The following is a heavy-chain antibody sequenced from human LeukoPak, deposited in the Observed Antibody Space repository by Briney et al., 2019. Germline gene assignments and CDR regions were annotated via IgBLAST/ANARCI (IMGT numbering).Heavy chain of an antibody. CDR2: INPSGGST. CDR1: GYTFTSYY. CDR3: ARGSASHASVLRFLPVGY. V-gene: IGHV1-46*01. D-gene: IGHD3-3*01. J-gene: IGHJ4*02. Sequence: ASVKVSCKASGYTFTSYYMHWVRQAPGQGLEWMGIINPSGGSTSYAQKFQGRVTMTRDTSTSTVYMELSSLRSEDTAVYSCARGSASHASVLRFLPVGYWGQGTLVTVSS.